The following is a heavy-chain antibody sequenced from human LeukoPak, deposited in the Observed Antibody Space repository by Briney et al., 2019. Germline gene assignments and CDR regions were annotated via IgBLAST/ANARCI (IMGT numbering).Heavy chain of an antibody. Sequence: GGSLRLSCAASGFTFSDYYVSWVRQAPGKGLEWVSAISGSGGSTYYADSVKGRFTISRDNAKNSLYLQMNSLRAEDTAVYYCAREINEYSSTWPLDYWGQGTLVTVSS. V-gene: IGHV3-11*04. J-gene: IGHJ4*02. D-gene: IGHD6-13*01. CDR3: AREINEYSSTWPLDY. CDR2: ISGSGGST. CDR1: GFTFSDYY.